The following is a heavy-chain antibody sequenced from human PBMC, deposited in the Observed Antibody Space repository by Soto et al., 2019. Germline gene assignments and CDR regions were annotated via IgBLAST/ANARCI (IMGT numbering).Heavy chain of an antibody. CDR3: ARGLTYYYDSSGYSPFDY. D-gene: IGHD3-22*01. J-gene: IGHJ4*02. CDR2: IYYSGST. V-gene: IGHV4-30-4*01. CDR1: GGSISSGDYY. Sequence: SETLSLTCTVSGGSISSGDYYWSWIRQPPGKGLEWIGYIYYSGSTYYNPSLKSRVTISVDTSKNQFSLKLSSVTAADTAVYYCARGLTYYYDSSGYSPFDYWGQGTLVTV.